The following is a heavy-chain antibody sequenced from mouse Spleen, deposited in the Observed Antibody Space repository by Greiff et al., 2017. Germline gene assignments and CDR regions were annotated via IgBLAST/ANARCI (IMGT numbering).Heavy chain of an antibody. Sequence: DVKLVESGGGLVQPGGSMKLSCAASGFTFSDAWMDWVRQSPEKGLEWVAEIRNKANNHATYYAESVKGRFTISRDDSKSSVYLQMNSLRAEDTGIYYCTRTNYRTTQGYFDYWGQGTTLTVSS. CDR3: TRTNYRTTQGYFDY. D-gene: IGHD2-14*01. J-gene: IGHJ2*01. CDR1: GFTFSDAW. CDR2: IRNKANNHAT. V-gene: IGHV6-6*01.